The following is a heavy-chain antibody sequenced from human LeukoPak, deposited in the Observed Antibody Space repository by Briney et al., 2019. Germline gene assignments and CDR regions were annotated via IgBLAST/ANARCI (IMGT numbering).Heavy chain of an antibody. J-gene: IGHJ5*02. D-gene: IGHD2-15*01. CDR3: ARVVVVAVANWFDP. CDR2: ISAYNGNT. CDR1: GYTFTSYG. Sequence: EASVKVSCKASGYTFTSYGISWVRQAPGQGLEWMGWISAYNGNTNYAQQLQGRVTMTTDTSTSTAHMELRSLRSDDTAVYYCARVVVVAVANWFDPWGQGTLVTVSS. V-gene: IGHV1-18*01.